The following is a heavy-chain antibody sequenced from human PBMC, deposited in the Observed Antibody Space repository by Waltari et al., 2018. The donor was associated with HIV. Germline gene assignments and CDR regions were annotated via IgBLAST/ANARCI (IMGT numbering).Heavy chain of an antibody. Sequence: QLQLQESGPGLVKPSETLYITCTVPGGSISSSGYYWGWIRQPPGKGLEWIGSIYYSGSTYYNPSLKSRVTISVDTSKNQFSRKLSSVTAADTAVYYCARRLDPSSSSGFWDYWGQGTLVTVSS. D-gene: IGHD6-6*01. CDR3: ARRLDPSSSSGFWDY. CDR2: IYYSGST. CDR1: GGSISSSGYY. V-gene: IGHV4-39*01. J-gene: IGHJ4*02.